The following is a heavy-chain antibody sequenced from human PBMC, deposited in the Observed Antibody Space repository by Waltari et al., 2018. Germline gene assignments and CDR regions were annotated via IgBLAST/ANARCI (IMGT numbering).Heavy chain of an antibody. J-gene: IGHJ4*02. CDR2: TYHSGNT. CDR1: GDSLARSNW. V-gene: IGHV4-4*02. Sequence: QVRLQESGPGLLKPSETLSLTCAVSGDSLARSNWWSWVRQAPGKGLEWIGQTYHSGNTSYNPSLDSRVTISLDKSNNQFSLKLTSVTATDTAVYFCARGGYSRSWYSVEVKNHFDYWGQGLLVTVSS. CDR3: ARGGYSRSWYSVEVKNHFDY. D-gene: IGHD6-13*01.